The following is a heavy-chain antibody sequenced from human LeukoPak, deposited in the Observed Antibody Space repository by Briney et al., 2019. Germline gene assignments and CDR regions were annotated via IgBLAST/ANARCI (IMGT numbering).Heavy chain of an antibody. CDR3: AKLREWELPDLFDY. CDR2: ISGSGGT. J-gene: IGHJ4*02. Sequence: PGGSLRLSCAASGFTFSSYAMSWVRQAPGKGLEWVSAISGSGGTYYADSVKGRFTISRDNSKNTLYLQMNSLRAEDTAVYYCAKLREWELPDLFDYWGQGTLVTVSS. CDR1: GFTFSSYA. D-gene: IGHD1-26*01. V-gene: IGHV3-23*01.